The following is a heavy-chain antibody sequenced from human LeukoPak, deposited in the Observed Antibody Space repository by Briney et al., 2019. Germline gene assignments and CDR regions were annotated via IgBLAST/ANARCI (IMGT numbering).Heavy chain of an antibody. Sequence: SVKVSCKASGGTFGSYAVSWVRQAPGQGLERMGGIIPILGTANYAQKFQGRVTITADEFTSTAYMELSSLRSEDTAVYYCARDRYYDGSGHYFESIYWGQGTLVTVSS. D-gene: IGHD3-22*01. CDR2: IIPILGTA. CDR1: GGTFGSYA. V-gene: IGHV1-69*13. CDR3: ARDRYYDGSGHYFESIY. J-gene: IGHJ4*02.